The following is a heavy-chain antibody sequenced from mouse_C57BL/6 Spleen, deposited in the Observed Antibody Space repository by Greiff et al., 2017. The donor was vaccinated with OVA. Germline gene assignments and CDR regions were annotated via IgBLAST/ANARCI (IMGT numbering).Heavy chain of an antibody. V-gene: IGHV3-6*01. CDR1: GYSITSGYY. CDR2: ISYDGSN. D-gene: IGHD1-1*01. Sequence: EVQLQESGPGLVKPSQSLSLTCSVTGYSITSGYYWNWIRQFPGNKLEWMGYISYDGSNNYNPSLKNRISITRDTSKNQFFLKLNSVTTEDTATDYCASLPYYYGSSYYAMDYWGQGTSVTVSS. CDR3: ASLPYYYGSSYYAMDY. J-gene: IGHJ4*01.